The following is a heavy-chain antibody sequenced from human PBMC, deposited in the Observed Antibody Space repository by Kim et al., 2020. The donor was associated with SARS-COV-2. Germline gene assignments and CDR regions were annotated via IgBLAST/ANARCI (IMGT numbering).Heavy chain of an antibody. Sequence: GGSLRLSCAASGFTFSSYSMNWVRQAPGKGLEWVSSISSSSSYIYYADSVKGRFTISRDNAKNSLYLQMNSLRAEDTAVYYCARDLGYCSSTSCYGGRYFDYWGQGTLVTVSS. J-gene: IGHJ4*02. CDR3: ARDLGYCSSTSCYGGRYFDY. CDR2: ISSSSSYI. D-gene: IGHD2-2*01. CDR1: GFTFSSYS. V-gene: IGHV3-21*01.